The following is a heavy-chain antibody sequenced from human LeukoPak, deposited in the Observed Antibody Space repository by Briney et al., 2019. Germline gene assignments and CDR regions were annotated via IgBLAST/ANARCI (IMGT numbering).Heavy chain of an antibody. Sequence: AETLSPTCTVSGGSIRRYYWSWIRQPPGKGLEGIGYIYYSESTNYNPSLKSRVTISVDTSKNQFSLKLSSVTAADTAVYYCASHKSDYGGNFYEGTFDPWGQGTLVSVSS. CDR1: GGSIRRYY. CDR3: ASHKSDYGGNFYEGTFDP. J-gene: IGHJ5*02. CDR2: IYYSEST. D-gene: IGHD4-23*01. V-gene: IGHV4-59*08.